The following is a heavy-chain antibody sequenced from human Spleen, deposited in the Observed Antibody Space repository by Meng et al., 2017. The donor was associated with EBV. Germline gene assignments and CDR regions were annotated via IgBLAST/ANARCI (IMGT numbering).Heavy chain of an antibody. CDR2: INPNSGGT. V-gene: IGHV1-2*02. D-gene: IGHD2-2*01. J-gene: IGHJ4*02. Sequence: QGQLVQYGAEVEKAGASVKVYCKAFGYTFNNVGISRVRQAHGQGSEWMGRINPNSGGTNYAQKFQGRVTMTRDTSISTAYMELSRLRSDDTAVYYCARDCSSTSCSVDYWGQGTLVTVSS. CDR3: ARDCSSTSCSVDY. CDR1: GYTFNNVG.